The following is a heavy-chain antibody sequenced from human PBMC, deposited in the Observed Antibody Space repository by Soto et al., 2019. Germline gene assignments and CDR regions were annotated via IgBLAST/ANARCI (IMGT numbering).Heavy chain of an antibody. CDR3: ARQGGNSRVDAFDI. D-gene: IGHD2-21*02. CDR1: GGSISSSSYY. CDR2: IYYSGST. V-gene: IGHV4-39*01. J-gene: IGHJ3*02. Sequence: QLQLQESGPGLVKPSETLSLTCTVSGGSISSSSYYWGWIRQPPGKGLEWIGRIYYSGSTYYNPSIKSRVTISVDTSKIQFSLKLSSVTAADTAVYYCARQGGNSRVDAFDIWGQGTMVTVSS.